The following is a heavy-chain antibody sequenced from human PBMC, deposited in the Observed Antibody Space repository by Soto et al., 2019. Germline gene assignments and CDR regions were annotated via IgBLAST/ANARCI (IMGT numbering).Heavy chain of an antibody. D-gene: IGHD3-22*01. CDR3: ARLSRPNYYDTSGFFKDNWFDP. V-gene: IGHV1-69*13. J-gene: IGHJ5*02. Sequence: GASVKVSFKASGGTFNSYDINWVRQAPGQGLEWMGGIIPIVETPKYAQKFQGRVTITADESTNTVYMELSSLRSEDTAMYYCARLSRPNYYDTSGFFKDNWFDPWGQGTLVTVSS. CDR1: GGTFNSYD. CDR2: IIPIVETP.